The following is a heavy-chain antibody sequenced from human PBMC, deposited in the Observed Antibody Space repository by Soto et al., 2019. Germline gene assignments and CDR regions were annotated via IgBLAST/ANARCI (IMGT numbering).Heavy chain of an antibody. V-gene: IGHV3-23*01. CDR3: AKDPANTIWLGY. CDR2: ISGSGGST. J-gene: IGHJ4*02. D-gene: IGHD3-3*01. Sequence: PGGSLRLSCAASGFTFSSYAMSWVRQAPGKGLEWVSAISGSGGSTYYAESVKGRFTISRDNSKNTLYLQMNSPKAEDTAVYYCAKDPANTIWLGYWGQGTLVTVSS. CDR1: GFTFSSYA.